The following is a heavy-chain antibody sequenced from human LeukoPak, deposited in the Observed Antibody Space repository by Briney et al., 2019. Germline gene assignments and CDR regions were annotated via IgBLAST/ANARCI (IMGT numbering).Heavy chain of an antibody. CDR1: GGTFSSYT. CDR3: ARCRSSTSCYFLDY. Sequence: GSSVKVSCKASGGTFSSYTISWVRQAPGQGLEWMGRIIPILGIANYAQKFQGRVTITADKSTSTAYMELSSLRSEDTAVYYCARCRSSTSCYFLDYWGQGTLLTVSS. J-gene: IGHJ4*02. D-gene: IGHD2-2*01. V-gene: IGHV1-69*02. CDR2: IIPILGIA.